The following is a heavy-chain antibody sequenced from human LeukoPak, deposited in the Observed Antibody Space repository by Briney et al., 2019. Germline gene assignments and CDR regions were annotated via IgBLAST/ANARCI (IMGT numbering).Heavy chain of an antibody. Sequence: PGGSLRLSCAASGFTFSSYAMSWVRQAPGKGLEWVSAISGSGGSTYYADSVKGRFTISRDNSKNTLYLQMNSLRAEDAAVYYCAKDRQSSGWIGTYFDYWGQGTLVTVSS. V-gene: IGHV3-23*01. J-gene: IGHJ4*02. D-gene: IGHD6-19*01. CDR2: ISGSGGST. CDR3: AKDRQSSGWIGTYFDY. CDR1: GFTFSSYA.